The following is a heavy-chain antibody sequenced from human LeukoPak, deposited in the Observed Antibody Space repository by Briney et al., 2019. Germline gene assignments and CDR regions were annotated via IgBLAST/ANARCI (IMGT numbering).Heavy chain of an antibody. CDR1: GYTFTAYY. V-gene: IGHV1-46*01. D-gene: IGHD3-22*01. Sequence: ASVKVSCKASGYTFTAYYIHWVRQAPGQGLEWMGIINPSGGSTTYAQKFQGRVTMTRDTSTSTVYMELSSLRSEDTAVYYCARIYYDSSGYYYAGGFDYWGQGTLVTVSS. CDR3: ARIYYDSSGYYYAGGFDY. CDR2: INPSGGST. J-gene: IGHJ4*02.